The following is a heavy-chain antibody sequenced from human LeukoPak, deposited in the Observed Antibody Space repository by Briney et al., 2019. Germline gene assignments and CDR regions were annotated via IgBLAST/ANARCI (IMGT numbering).Heavy chain of an antibody. CDR2: IYYSGST. V-gene: IGHV4-31*03. Sequence: SQTLSLTCTVSGGSISSGGYYWRWIRQHPGKGLEWIVYIYYSGSTYYNPSLKSRVTISVDTSKNQFSLKLSSVTAADTAVYYCARQGVVISSRAFDIWGQGTMVTVSS. CDR1: GGSISSGGYY. D-gene: IGHD3-3*01. CDR3: ARQGVVISSRAFDI. J-gene: IGHJ3*02.